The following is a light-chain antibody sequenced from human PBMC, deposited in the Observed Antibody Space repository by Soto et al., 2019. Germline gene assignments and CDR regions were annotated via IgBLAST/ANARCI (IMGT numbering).Light chain of an antibody. CDR1: SSDVGGYDH. J-gene: IGLJ1*01. CDR2: DVT. Sequence: QSALTQPRSVSGSPGQSVTISCTGTSSDVGGYDHVSWYQQQHPGKAPKLMIFDVTKRPSGVPDRFSGSKSGNTASLSISGLQAEDEADYYCYSYAGGSYVFGTGTKVTVL. CDR3: YSYAGGSYV. V-gene: IGLV2-11*01.